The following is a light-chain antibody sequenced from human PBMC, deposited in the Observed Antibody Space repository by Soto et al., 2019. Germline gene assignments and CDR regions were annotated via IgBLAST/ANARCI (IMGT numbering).Light chain of an antibody. CDR2: SSN. V-gene: IGLV1-44*01. CDR1: SSDIGTNT. Sequence: QSVLTQPPSASGAPGQRATISCSGSSSDIGTNTVNWYQQLPGTAPKLLIYSSNQRPSGVPDRFSGSKSGTSASLDISGLQSEDEADYYCAAWDDSLNGVVFGGGTKVTVL. CDR3: AAWDDSLNGVV. J-gene: IGLJ2*01.